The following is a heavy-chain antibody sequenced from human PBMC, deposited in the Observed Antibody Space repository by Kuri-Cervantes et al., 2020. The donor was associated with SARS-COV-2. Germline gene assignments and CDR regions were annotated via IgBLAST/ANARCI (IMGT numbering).Heavy chain of an antibody. V-gene: IGHV3-64*01. D-gene: IGHD2-15*01. CDR1: GFTFSSYA. CDR2: ISSNGGST. J-gene: IGHJ4*02. Sequence: GGSLRLSCAASGFTFSSYAMHWVRQAPGKGLEYVSAISSNGGSTYYANSVKGRFTISRDNSKNTLYLQMGSLRAEDTAVYYCARDRGHSGWFDYWGQGTLVTVSS. CDR3: ARDRGHSGWFDY.